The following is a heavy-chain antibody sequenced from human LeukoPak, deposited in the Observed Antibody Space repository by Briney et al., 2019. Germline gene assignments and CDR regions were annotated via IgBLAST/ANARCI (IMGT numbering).Heavy chain of an antibody. Sequence: GGSLRLSCAASGFTFSTYWMLWVRPAPGKGLEWVANIKGDGTEKHYVDSVKGRFTISRDNAKNSLYLQMNNLRAEDTALYYCARGMTWSAYWGQGTLVAVAS. V-gene: IGHV3-7*04. D-gene: IGHD2-21*02. CDR3: ARGMTWSAY. CDR2: IKGDGTEK. J-gene: IGHJ4*02. CDR1: GFTFSTYW.